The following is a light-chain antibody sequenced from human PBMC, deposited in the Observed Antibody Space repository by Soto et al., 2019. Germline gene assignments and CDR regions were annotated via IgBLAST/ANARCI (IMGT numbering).Light chain of an antibody. J-gene: IGLJ3*02. Sequence: QPVLTQPPSVSGAPGQRVTISCTGSSSNIGAGHALHWYQHLPGAAPKLLMYGNSDRPSGVPDRFSGSKSGTSASLAITGRQPEDEADYYCQSYDDSLSGWVFGGGTKVTVL. CDR1: SSNIGAGHA. CDR2: GNS. V-gene: IGLV1-40*01. CDR3: QSYDDSLSGWV.